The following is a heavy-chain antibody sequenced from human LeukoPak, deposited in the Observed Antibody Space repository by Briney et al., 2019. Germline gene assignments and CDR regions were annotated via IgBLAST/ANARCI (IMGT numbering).Heavy chain of an antibody. Sequence: ASVKVSCKASGYTFTSYDINWVRQATGQGLELMGWMNPNSGNTGYAQKFQGRVTMTRNTSVSTAYMELSSLTSEGAAVYYCARLSYYAFDVWGQRTMVTVSS. J-gene: IGHJ3*01. CDR1: GYTFTSYD. CDR2: MNPNSGNT. V-gene: IGHV1-8*01. CDR3: ARLSYYAFDV. D-gene: IGHD1-26*01.